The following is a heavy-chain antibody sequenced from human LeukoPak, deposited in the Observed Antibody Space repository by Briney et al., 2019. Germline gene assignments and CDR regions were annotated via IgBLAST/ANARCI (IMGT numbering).Heavy chain of an antibody. J-gene: IGHJ5*02. CDR1: GYTFTSYG. D-gene: IGHD2-2*01. V-gene: IGHV1-18*01. CDR2: ISAYNGNT. CDR3: AREVVAENWFDP. Sequence: ASVKVSCKTSGYTFTSYGISWVRQAPGQGLEWMGWISAYNGNTNYAQKLQGRVTMTTDTSTSTVYMELRSLRSDDTAVYYCAREVVAENWFDPWGQGTLVTVSS.